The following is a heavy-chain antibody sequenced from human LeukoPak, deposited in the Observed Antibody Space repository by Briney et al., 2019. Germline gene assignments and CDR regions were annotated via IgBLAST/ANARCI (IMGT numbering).Heavy chain of an antibody. CDR1: GYTFTSYY. V-gene: IGHV1-46*01. D-gene: IGHD3-10*01. Sequence: ASVKVSCKASGYTFTSYYMHWVRQAPGQGLEWMGIINPSGGSTSYAQKFQGRVTMTRDTSTSTAYMELSSLRSEDTAVYYCATGSGSGSYYNWDAFDIWGQGTMVTVSS. J-gene: IGHJ3*02. CDR3: ATGSGSGSYYNWDAFDI. CDR2: INPSGGST.